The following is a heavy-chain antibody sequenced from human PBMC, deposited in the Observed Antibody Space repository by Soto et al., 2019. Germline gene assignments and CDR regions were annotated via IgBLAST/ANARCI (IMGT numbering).Heavy chain of an antibody. CDR1: GGSFREYA. J-gene: IGHJ4*02. Sequence: QVQLVQSGAEVKKPGSSVRVSCTASGGSFREYAISWVRQAPGHGLEWMGGIIPMFDTPNYAQKFQGRLTIIADESTSTVDMELSSLTSDDTAVYYCARDSTAMVTTSFDCWGQGTLVTVSS. CDR3: ARDSTAMVTTSFDC. CDR2: IIPMFDTP. V-gene: IGHV1-69*01. D-gene: IGHD5-18*01.